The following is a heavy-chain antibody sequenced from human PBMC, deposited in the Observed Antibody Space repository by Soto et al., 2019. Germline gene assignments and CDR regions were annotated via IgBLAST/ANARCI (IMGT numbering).Heavy chain of an antibody. CDR1: GYTFTSYG. V-gene: IGHV1-18*04. CDR3: ARDGXLYNDRSGDYYYYYGMDV. D-gene: IGHD6-25*01. CDR2: ISAYNGNT. J-gene: IGHJ6*02. Sequence: ASVKVSCKASGYTFTSYGISWVRQAPGQGLEWMGWISAYNGNTNYAQKLQGRVTMTTDTSTSTAYMELRSLRSDDTAVYYCARDGXLYNDRSGDYYYYYGMDVWGQGTTVTV.